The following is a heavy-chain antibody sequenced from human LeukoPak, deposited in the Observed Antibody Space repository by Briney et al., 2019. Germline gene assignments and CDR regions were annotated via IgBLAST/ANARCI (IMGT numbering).Heavy chain of an antibody. CDR2: ISAYNGDT. J-gene: IGHJ4*02. CDR1: GFTFTNYG. V-gene: IGHV1-18*04. Sequence: EASVKVSCKASGFTFTNYGITWVRQAPGQGLEWMGWISAYNGDTNYAQELRYRVTMTTDTSTSTAYMELRSLRSDDTAVYNCARVGEQHLDYYFDYWGQGTLVTVSS. CDR3: ARVGEQHLDYYFDY. D-gene: IGHD6-13*01.